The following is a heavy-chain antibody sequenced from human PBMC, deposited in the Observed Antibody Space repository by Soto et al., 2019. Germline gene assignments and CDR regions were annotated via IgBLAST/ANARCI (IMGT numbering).Heavy chain of an antibody. D-gene: IGHD2-21*01. Sequence: QVQLVQSGAEVKKPGSSVKVSCKASGVTFSSETISWVRQAPGQGLEWVGGIIPLFGTANYAQKFQGRVTITADESTSTLYIELSSLRSDDTALSYCATELGDNPASPFDSWGQGTLVTVSS. V-gene: IGHV1-69*01. J-gene: IGHJ4*02. CDR1: GVTFSSET. CDR3: ATELGDNPASPFDS. CDR2: IIPLFGTA.